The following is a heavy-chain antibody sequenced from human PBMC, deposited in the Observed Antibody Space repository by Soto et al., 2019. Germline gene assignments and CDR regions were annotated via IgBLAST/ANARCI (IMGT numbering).Heavy chain of an antibody. D-gene: IGHD3-16*01. CDR3: AKSAGSNAYYPNDY. J-gene: IGHJ4*02. V-gene: IGHV3-23*01. CDR2: ISGSGIST. CDR1: GFTFSSYA. Sequence: EGQLLESGGGLVQPGGSLRLSCAASGFTFSSYAMTWVRQAPGKGLEWVSSISGSGISTYYADSVKGRFTISRDNSKNTLDLQMNRLRAEDAAVYDCAKSAGSNAYYPNDYWGQGTLVTVSS.